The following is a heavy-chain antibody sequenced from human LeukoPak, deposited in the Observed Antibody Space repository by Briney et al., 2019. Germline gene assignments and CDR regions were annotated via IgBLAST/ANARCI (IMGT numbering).Heavy chain of an antibody. V-gene: IGHV5-10-1*01. CDR2: IDPSDSYT. CDR3: ARRGFYFYGLDV. Sequence: GESLKISCKGSGYSFTNYWVSWVRQMPGKGLEWMGRIDPSDSYTNYSPSFQGHVTISADKSISTAYLQWSSLKASDTAMYYCARRGFYFYGLDVWGQGITVTVSS. CDR1: GYSFTNYW. J-gene: IGHJ6*02.